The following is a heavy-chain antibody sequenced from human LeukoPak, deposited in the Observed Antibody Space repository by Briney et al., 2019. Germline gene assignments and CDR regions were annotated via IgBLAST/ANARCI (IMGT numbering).Heavy chain of an antibody. V-gene: IGHV4-38-2*02. CDR3: ARPYCSGGSCSGGVFDY. Sequence: SETLSLTCTVSGYSISSGYYWGWIRQPPGKGLEWIGSIYHSGSTYYNPSLKSRVTISVDTSKNQFSLKLSSVTAADTAVYYCARPYCSGGSCSGGVFDYWGQGTLVTVSS. CDR2: IYHSGST. J-gene: IGHJ4*02. CDR1: GYSISSGYY. D-gene: IGHD2-15*01.